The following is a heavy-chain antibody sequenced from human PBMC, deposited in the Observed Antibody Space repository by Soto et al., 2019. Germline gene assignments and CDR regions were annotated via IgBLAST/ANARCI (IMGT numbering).Heavy chain of an antibody. J-gene: IGHJ5*02. CDR3: ARELEQQLVLGNGNGWFDP. V-gene: IGHV3-74*01. D-gene: IGHD6-13*01. Sequence: GGSLRLSCAASGFTFSSYWMHWVRQAPGKGLVWVSRINSNGSSTSYADSVKGRFTISRDNAKNTLYLQMNSLRAEDTAVYYCARELEQQLVLGNGNGWFDPWGQGTLVTVSS. CDR1: GFTFSSYW. CDR2: INSNGSST.